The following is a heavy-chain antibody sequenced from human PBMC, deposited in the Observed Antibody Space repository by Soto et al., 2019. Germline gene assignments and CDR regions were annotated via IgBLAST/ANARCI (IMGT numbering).Heavy chain of an antibody. J-gene: IGHJ3*02. V-gene: IGHV3-72*01. CDR3: VRVNYYDNNGYSLDAFDI. D-gene: IGHD3-22*01. Sequence: PGGSLRLSCAASGFIFSDHYMDWVRQAPGKGLEWVGRIRNKPKSYTTDYAASVKGRFSFSRDGSRNSVYVQMNSLKTEDTALYYCVRVNYYDNNGYSLDAFDIWGQGTMVTVSS. CDR2: IRNKPKSYTT. CDR1: GFIFSDHY.